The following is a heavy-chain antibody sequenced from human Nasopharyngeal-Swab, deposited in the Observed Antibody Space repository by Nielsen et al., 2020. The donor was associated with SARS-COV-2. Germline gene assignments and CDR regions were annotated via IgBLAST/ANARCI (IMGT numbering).Heavy chain of an antibody. Sequence: GGSLRLSWAASGFTFNNYNFIWVRQALGKGLIWVSSISSSSSYIYYADSVKGRFTISRDNAKNSLYLQMNSLRTEDTAVYYCARDGLDYDFWSAYFIDVWGQGTTVTVSS. J-gene: IGHJ6*02. D-gene: IGHD3-3*01. CDR1: GFTFNNYN. CDR3: ARDGLDYDFWSAYFIDV. CDR2: ISSSSSYI. V-gene: IGHV3-21*01.